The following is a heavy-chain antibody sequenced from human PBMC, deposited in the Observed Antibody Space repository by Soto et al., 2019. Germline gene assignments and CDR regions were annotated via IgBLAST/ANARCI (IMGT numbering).Heavy chain of an antibody. J-gene: IGHJ5*01. Sequence: EVQLLESGGGLIQPGGSLRLSCAASGFMFSSYAMSWVRQAPGKGLEWVSSISASGGTANLADSVEGRCTISRDNSKSTLYLQMNSLRVEDTAVYYCAKLTYPSDSTGYYYERVSGWIDSWGQGTLVTVSS. V-gene: IGHV3-23*01. CDR1: GFMFSSYA. CDR3: AKLTYPSDSTGYYYERVSGWIDS. CDR2: ISASGGTA. D-gene: IGHD3-22*01.